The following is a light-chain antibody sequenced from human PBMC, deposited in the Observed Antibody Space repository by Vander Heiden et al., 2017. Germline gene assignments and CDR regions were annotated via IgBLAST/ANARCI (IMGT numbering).Light chain of an antibody. CDR3: HEANSLGLT. Sequence: DIQMTQSPSSVSASVGDRVTITCRASQGISSWLAWYQQKPGKAPKLLIYAASSFQSRVPSRFRGSGSGTDFTLSIRSLQLEDFATYYCHEANSLGLTFGGGTKVEIK. V-gene: IGKV1D-12*01. J-gene: IGKJ4*01. CDR1: QGISSW. CDR2: AAS.